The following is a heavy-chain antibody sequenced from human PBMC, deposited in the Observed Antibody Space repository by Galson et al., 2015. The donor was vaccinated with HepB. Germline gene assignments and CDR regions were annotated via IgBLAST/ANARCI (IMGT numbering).Heavy chain of an antibody. J-gene: IGHJ3*02. Sequence: SLRLSCAASGFTFSSYGMHWVRQAPGKGLEWVAVIWYDGSNKYYADSVKGRFTISRDNSKNTLYLQMNSLRAEDTAVYYCARSPPLYCSSTSCPLHDAFDIWGQGTMVTVSS. V-gene: IGHV3-33*01. CDR1: GFTFSSYG. CDR2: IWYDGSNK. CDR3: ARSPPLYCSSTSCPLHDAFDI. D-gene: IGHD2-2*01.